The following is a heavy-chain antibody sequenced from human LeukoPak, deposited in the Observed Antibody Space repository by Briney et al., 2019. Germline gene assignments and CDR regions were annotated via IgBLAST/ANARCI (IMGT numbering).Heavy chain of an antibody. CDR1: GITLSNYG. V-gene: IGHV3-66*01. J-gene: IGHJ6*02. CDR3: ARDYLYGMDV. CDR2: LSSGGST. Sequence: PGGSLRLSCAVSGITLSNYGMSWVRQAPGKGLEWVSVLSSGGSTYYADSVKGRFTISRDNSKNTLYLQMNSLRAGDTAVYYCARDYLYGMDVWGQGTTVTVSS.